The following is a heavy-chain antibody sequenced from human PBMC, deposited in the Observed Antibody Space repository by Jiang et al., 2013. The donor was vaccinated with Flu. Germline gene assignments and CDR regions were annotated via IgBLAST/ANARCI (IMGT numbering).Heavy chain of an antibody. CDR3: ARVGGLLAYCGGDCYYAFDI. D-gene: IGHD2-21*01. V-gene: IGHV1-18*01. Sequence: GQGLEWMGWISAYNGYRKSAQKFQGRVTMTTDTSATTAYMELRSLRSDDTAVYYCARVGGLLAYCGGDCYYAFDIWGQGTMVTVSS. J-gene: IGHJ3*02. CDR2: ISAYNGYR.